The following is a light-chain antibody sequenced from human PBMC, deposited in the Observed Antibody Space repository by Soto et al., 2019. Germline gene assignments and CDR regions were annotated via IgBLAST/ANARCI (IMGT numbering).Light chain of an antibody. J-gene: IGLJ1*01. V-gene: IGLV2-23*01. CDR2: EGS. CDR1: SSDVGSYNL. Sequence: QSVLTQPASVSGSPGQSITISCTGTSSDVGSYNLVSWYQQHPGKAPKLMIYEGSKLPSGVSNRFSGSNSGNTASLTISGLQAEDEADYYCCSYAGSHYVFGTGTKVTVL. CDR3: CSYAGSHYV.